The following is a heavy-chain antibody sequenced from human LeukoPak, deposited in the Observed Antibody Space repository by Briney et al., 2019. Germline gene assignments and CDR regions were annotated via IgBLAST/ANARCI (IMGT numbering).Heavy chain of an antibody. CDR2: IRSDGNII. J-gene: IGHJ4*02. Sequence: PGGSLRLSCAASGFTFSDYWMHWVRQAPGKGLVWVSRIRSDGNIINYADSVKGRFTISRDNAKNTLYLQINSLRAEDTAVYYCAAGFSGSYWGQGTLVTVSS. CDR3: AAGFSGSY. V-gene: IGHV3-74*01. CDR1: GFTFSDYW. D-gene: IGHD1-26*01.